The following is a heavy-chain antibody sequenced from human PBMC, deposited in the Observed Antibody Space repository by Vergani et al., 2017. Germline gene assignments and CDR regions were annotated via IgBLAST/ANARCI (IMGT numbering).Heavy chain of an antibody. CDR1: GYTFTSYD. D-gene: IGHD6-13*01. Sequence: QVQLVQSGAEVKKPGASVKVSCKASGYTFTSYDINWVRQATGQGLEWMGWMNPNSGNTGYAQKFQGRVTMTRNTSISTAYMELNSLRSEDTAVYYCAGFRRDSSSRRVRFWGQGTLVTVSS. CDR3: AGFRRDSSSRRVRF. CDR2: MNPNSGNT. J-gene: IGHJ4*02. V-gene: IGHV1-8*01.